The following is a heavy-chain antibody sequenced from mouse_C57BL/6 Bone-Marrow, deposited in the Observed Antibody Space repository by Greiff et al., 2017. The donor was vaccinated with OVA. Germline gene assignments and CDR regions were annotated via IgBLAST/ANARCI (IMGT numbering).Heavy chain of an antibody. Sequence: DVKLVESGGGLVKPGGSLKLSCAASGFTFSDYGMHWVRQAPEKGLEWVAYISSGSSTIYYADTVKGRFTISRDNAKNTLFMQMTSLRSEDTAMYYCARPTVVPGFAYWGQGTLVTVSA. CDR1: GFTFSDYG. CDR2: ISSGSSTI. J-gene: IGHJ3*01. CDR3: ARPTVVPGFAY. V-gene: IGHV5-17*01. D-gene: IGHD1-1*01.